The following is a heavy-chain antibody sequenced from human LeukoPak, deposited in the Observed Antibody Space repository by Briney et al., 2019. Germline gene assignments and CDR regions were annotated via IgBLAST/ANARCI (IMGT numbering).Heavy chain of an antibody. CDR2: IYYSGST. V-gene: IGHV4-31*03. Sequence: RPSETLSLTCTVSGGSISSGGYYWSWIRQHPGKGLEWIGYIYYSGSTYYNPSLKSRVTISVDTSKNQFSLKLSSVTAADTAVYYCARAPPNSYGPRAYFDYWGQGTLVTVSS. CDR3: ARAPPNSYGPRAYFDY. D-gene: IGHD5-18*01. J-gene: IGHJ4*02. CDR1: GGSISSGGYY.